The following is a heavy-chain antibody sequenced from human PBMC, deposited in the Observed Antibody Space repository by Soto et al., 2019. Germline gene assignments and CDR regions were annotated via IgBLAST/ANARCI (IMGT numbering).Heavy chain of an antibody. CDR2: TYQSGSA. CDR1: GGCITSGGYS. V-gene: IGHV4-30-2*06. Sequence: PSETLSLTCTVYGGCITSGGYSWTWIRQSPGKGLEWIGYTYQSGSAYYNPSLKSRVTISVDRSKNQFSLNLTSVTAADTAVYYCARDYYGMDVWGQGTTVTVSS. J-gene: IGHJ6*02. CDR3: ARDYYGMDV.